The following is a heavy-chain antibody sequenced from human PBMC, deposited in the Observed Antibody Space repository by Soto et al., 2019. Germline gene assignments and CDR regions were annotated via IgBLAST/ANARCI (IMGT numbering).Heavy chain of an antibody. CDR1: GGTFSSYA. CDR3: AGAKGYSKVSEDYYYYGMDV. D-gene: IGHD4-4*01. V-gene: IGHV1-69*13. CDR2: IIPIFGTA. Sequence: SVKVSCKASGGTFSSYAISWVRQAPGQGLEWMGGIIPIFGTANYAQKFQGRVTITADESTSTAYMELSSLRSEDTAVYYCAGAKGYSKVSEDYYYYGMDVWGQGTTVTVS. J-gene: IGHJ6*02.